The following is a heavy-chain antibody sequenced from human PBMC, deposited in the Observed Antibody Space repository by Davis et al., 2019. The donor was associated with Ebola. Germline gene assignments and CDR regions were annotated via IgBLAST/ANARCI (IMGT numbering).Heavy chain of an antibody. D-gene: IGHD5-18*01. CDR1: GYSFTSYW. V-gene: IGHV5-51*01. Sequence: PGGSLRLSCKGSGYSFTSYWIGWVRQMPGKGLEWMGIIYPGDSDTRYSPSFQGQVTISADKSISTAYLQWSSLKASDTAMYYCARHGPYVDTAITGGDYWGQGTLVTVSS. CDR3: ARHGPYVDTAITGGDY. J-gene: IGHJ4*02. CDR2: IYPGDSDT.